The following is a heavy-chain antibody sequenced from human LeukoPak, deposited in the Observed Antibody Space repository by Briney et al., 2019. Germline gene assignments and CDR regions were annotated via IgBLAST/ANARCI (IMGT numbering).Heavy chain of an antibody. CDR2: IYSGGST. Sequence: PGGSLRLSCAVSGFTVSSNYMSWVRQAPGKGLEGVSVIYSGGSTDYADSVKGRFTISRDDSKNTLYLQMNSLRAEDTAVYYCAAERVNYGHLDYWGQGTLVTVSS. D-gene: IGHD3-10*01. CDR1: GFTVSSNY. V-gene: IGHV3-53*01. J-gene: IGHJ4*02. CDR3: AAERVNYGHLDY.